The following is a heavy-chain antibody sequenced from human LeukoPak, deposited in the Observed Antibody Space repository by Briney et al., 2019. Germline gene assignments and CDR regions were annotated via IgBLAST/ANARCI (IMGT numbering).Heavy chain of an antibody. CDR1: GFTFSSYG. Sequence: GGSLRLSCAASGFTFSSYGMHWVRQAPGKGLEWVAFIRYDGSNKYYADSVKGRFTISRDNSKNTLYLQMNSLRAEDTAVYYCAKVRASVLLWFGEFDYWGQGTLVTVSS. CDR3: AKVRASVLLWFGEFDY. J-gene: IGHJ4*02. CDR2: IRYDGSNK. D-gene: IGHD3-10*01. V-gene: IGHV3-30*02.